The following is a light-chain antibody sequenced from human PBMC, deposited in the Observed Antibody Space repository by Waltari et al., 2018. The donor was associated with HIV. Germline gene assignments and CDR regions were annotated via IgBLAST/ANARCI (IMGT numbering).Light chain of an antibody. CDR2: QEV. V-gene: IGLV3-1*01. Sequence: YELTQAPSVSVSPGQKATITCSGDQLGDTFVSWYQHKPRQSPVRIHYQEVTRPSGIPERFSGSNSGKTGTLTLSDTQAPDEADYYCQVWDSDTLVFGGGTKLTVL. CDR1: QLGDTF. J-gene: IGLJ2*01. CDR3: QVWDSDTLV.